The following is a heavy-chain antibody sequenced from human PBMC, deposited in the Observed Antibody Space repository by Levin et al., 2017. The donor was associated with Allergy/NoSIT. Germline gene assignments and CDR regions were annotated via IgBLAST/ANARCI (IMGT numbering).Heavy chain of an antibody. J-gene: IGHJ4*02. CDR3: ARQLGNFWSGYNYFDY. Sequence: QAGGSLRLSCAASGFTFSSYEMNWVRRAPGKGLEWVSYISSTGSTIYSADSVKGRFTLSSDHAKNSLYLHMNSLRAEDTAVYYCARQLGNFWSGYNYFDYWGQGTLVTVSS. CDR1: GFTFSSYE. D-gene: IGHD3-3*01. V-gene: IGHV3-48*03. CDR2: ISSTGSTI.